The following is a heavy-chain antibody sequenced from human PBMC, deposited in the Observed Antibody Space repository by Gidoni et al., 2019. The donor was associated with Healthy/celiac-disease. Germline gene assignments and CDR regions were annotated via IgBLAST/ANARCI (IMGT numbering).Heavy chain of an antibody. CDR1: GFTFSSYG. Sequence: QVQLVESGGGVVQPGRSLRLSCAASGFTFSSYGMHWVRQAPGKGLEWVAVISYDGSNKYYADSVKGRFTISRDNSKNTLYLQMNSLRAEDTAVYYCAKDLPPPRAAAGTRVGGMDVWGQGTTVTVSS. V-gene: IGHV3-30*18. CDR3: AKDLPPPRAAAGTRVGGMDV. CDR2: ISYDGSNK. J-gene: IGHJ6*02. D-gene: IGHD3-10*01.